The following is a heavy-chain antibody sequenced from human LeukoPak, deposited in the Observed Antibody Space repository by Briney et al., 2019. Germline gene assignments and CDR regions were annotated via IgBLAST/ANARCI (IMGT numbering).Heavy chain of an antibody. J-gene: IGHJ4*02. CDR3: ARSEVTSIAVAG. V-gene: IGHV4-39*07. CDR2: IYYSGST. Sequence: PSETLSLTCTVSGGSISSSSYYWGWIRQPPGKGLEWIGSIYYSGSTYYNPSLKSRVTISVDTSKNQFSLKLSSVTAADTAVHYCARSEVTSIAVAGWGQGTLVTVSS. CDR1: GGSISSSSYY. D-gene: IGHD6-19*01.